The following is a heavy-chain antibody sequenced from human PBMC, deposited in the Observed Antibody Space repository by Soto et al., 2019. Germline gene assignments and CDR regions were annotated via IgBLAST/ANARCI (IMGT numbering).Heavy chain of an antibody. V-gene: IGHV3-9*01. CDR2: ISWNSGSI. Sequence: GGSLRLSCAASGFTFDDYAMHWVRQAPGKGLEWVSGISWNSGSIGYADSVKGRFTISRDNAKNSLYLQMNSLRAEDTALYYCAKDRADYGDNEPSFFFDYWGQGTLVTVSS. CDR1: GFTFDDYA. D-gene: IGHD4-17*01. J-gene: IGHJ4*02. CDR3: AKDRADYGDNEPSFFFDY.